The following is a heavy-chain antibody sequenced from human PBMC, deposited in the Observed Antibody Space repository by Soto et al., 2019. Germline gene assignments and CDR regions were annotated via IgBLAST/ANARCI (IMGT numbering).Heavy chain of an antibody. V-gene: IGHV3-21*01. CDR3: ARLGYCSGGSCSYYYYYYGMDV. CDR1: GFTFSSYS. J-gene: IGHJ6*02. D-gene: IGHD2-15*01. Sequence: GGSLRLSCAASGFTFSSYSMNWVRQAPGKGLEWVSSISSSSSYIYYADSVKGRFTISRDNAKNSLYLQMNSLRAEDTAAYYCARLGYCSGGSCSYYYYYYGMDVWGQGTTVTVSS. CDR2: ISSSSSYI.